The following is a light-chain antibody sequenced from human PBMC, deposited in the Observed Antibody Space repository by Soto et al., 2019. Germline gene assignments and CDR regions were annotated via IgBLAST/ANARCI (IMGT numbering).Light chain of an antibody. Sequence: DIQMTQSPSTLSGSVGDRVSITCRASQSIRSHLNWYQQKAGKAPKVLIYAASSLQGGVPSRFSGSGSGTDFTLTIKSLQPEDFATYYCQQSFSSPFTVGPGTKVDIK. J-gene: IGKJ3*01. CDR3: QQSFSSPFT. CDR1: QSIRSH. CDR2: AAS. V-gene: IGKV1-39*01.